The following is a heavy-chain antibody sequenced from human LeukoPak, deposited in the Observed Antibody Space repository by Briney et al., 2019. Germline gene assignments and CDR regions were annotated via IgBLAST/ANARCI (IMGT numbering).Heavy chain of an antibody. CDR1: GYTFTSYG. D-gene: IGHD2-2*01. J-gene: IGHJ6*02. CDR2: ISAYNGNT. V-gene: IGHV1-18*01. CDR3: ARDGSVVVPAAIPFYYGMDV. Sequence: ASVKVSCKASGYTFTSYGISWVRQAPGQGLEWMGWISAYNGNTNYAQKLQGRVTMTTDTSTSTAYMELRSLRSDDTAVYCCARDGSVVVPAAIPFYYGMDVWGQGTTVTVSS.